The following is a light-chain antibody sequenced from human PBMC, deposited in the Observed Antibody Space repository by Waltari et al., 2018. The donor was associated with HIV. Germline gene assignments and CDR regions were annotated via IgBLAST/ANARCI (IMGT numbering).Light chain of an antibody. J-gene: IGLJ2*01. CDR1: RSHVGHSYHY. V-gene: IGLV2-14*01. CDR2: KVN. CDR3: SSYATSSASVV. Sequence: QSALTQPASVSGSPGQSITNPCTRTRSHVGHSYHYVSWYQRPPCKAPQLTIYKVNNRPSGVSIRFSGSKSGNTASLTISGLQAEDEADYYCSSYATSSASVVFGGGTKLTVL.